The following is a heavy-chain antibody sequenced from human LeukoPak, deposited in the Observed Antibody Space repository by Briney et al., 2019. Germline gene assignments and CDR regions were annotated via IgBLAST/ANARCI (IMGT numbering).Heavy chain of an antibody. CDR2: ISYDGSNK. Sequence: GGSLRLSCAASGFTFSSYAMHWVRQAPGKGLEWVAVISYDGSNKYYADSVKGRFTISRDNSKNTLYPQMNSLRAEDTAVYYCARDSYSSSWYSYGGFDPWGQGTLVTVSS. CDR1: GFTFSSYA. V-gene: IGHV3-30-3*01. D-gene: IGHD6-13*01. CDR3: ARDSYSSSWYSYGGFDP. J-gene: IGHJ5*02.